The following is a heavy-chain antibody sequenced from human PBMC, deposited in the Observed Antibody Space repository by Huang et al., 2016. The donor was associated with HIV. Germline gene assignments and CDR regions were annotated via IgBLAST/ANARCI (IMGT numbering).Heavy chain of an antibody. CDR1: CFSFSTYA. CDR2: IRCSRSTT. CDR3: ATDPDNKDGTERAEVYS. J-gene: IGHJ4*02. Sequence: EVPLLASGGGLVVSGRSLRLTCADSCFSFSTYAMRWGRQVPGEGVYVVSSIRCSRSTTYCTDSRKCRLTRTRDTSKVTLYLRIHRIEDEDTAIYYSATDPDNKDGTERAEVYSWGQGTRVSVSS. V-gene: IGHV3-23*01. D-gene: IGHD1-1*01.